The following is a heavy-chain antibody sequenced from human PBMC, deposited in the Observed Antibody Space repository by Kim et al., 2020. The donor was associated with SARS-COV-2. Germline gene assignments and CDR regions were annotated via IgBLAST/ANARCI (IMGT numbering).Heavy chain of an antibody. J-gene: IGHJ4*02. CDR1: GFTFSDYA. CDR2: TTRDGDGS. V-gene: IGHV3-64D*06. CDR3: VRYGWNDGAVQ. D-gene: IGHD1-1*01. Sequence: GGSLRLSCSASGFTFSDYAIHWVRRAPGMGLQYVSATTRDGDGSFYADSVKDRFTIFRDNSKNTLFLQMSGLRVEDTAVYYCVRYGWNDGAVQWGQGTMVTVST.